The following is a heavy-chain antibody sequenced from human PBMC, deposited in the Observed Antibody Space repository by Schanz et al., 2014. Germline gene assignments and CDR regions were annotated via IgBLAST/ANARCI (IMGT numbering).Heavy chain of an antibody. CDR2: IYYSGTT. J-gene: IGHJ3*02. V-gene: IGHV4-34*09. CDR3: ARDRGHGDLPGDI. CDR1: GGSFSGYY. Sequence: QVQLQESGPGLVKPSQTLSLTCAVYGGSFSGYYWSWIRQPPGKGLEWIGYIYYSGTTYYNPSLRSRPSISVDTFRNLLSLNLSSATAADTAVYYCARDRGHGDLPGDIWGQGTMVTVSS. D-gene: IGHD4-17*01.